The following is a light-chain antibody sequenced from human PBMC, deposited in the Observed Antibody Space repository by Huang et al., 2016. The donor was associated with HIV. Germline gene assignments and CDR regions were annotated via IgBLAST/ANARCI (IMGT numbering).Light chain of an antibody. V-gene: IGKV3-20*01. CDR3: QQYDTLLPDIT. Sequence: IVLTQSPGTLSLSPGERATLSCRASQNIANSCLAWYQQKPGRAPRRLIYAASSRGAGIPDRFSGGGSQTDFTLTISTLEPEDSAVYYCQQYDTLLPDITFGGGTKLEIK. CDR1: QNIANSC. J-gene: IGKJ4*01. CDR2: AAS.